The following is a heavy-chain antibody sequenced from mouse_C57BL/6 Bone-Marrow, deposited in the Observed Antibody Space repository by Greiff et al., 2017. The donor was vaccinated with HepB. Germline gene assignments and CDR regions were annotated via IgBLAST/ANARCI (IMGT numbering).Heavy chain of an antibody. Sequence: DVHLVESGPGLAKPSQTLSLTCSVTGYSITSDYWNWIRKFPGNKLEYMGYISYSGSTYYNPSLKSRISITRDTSKNQYYLQLNSVTTEDTATYYCARSFYYSNYGYFDVWGTGTTVTVSS. CDR2: ISYSGST. V-gene: IGHV3-8*01. CDR1: GYSITSDY. D-gene: IGHD2-5*01. CDR3: ARSFYYSNYGYFDV. J-gene: IGHJ1*03.